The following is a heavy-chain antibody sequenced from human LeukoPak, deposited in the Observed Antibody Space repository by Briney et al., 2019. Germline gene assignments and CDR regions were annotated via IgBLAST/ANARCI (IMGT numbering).Heavy chain of an antibody. CDR2: IYTSGST. J-gene: IGHJ3*02. V-gene: IGHV4-4*07. D-gene: IGHD3-22*01. CDR1: GGSISSYY. CDR3: ARDRSYYYDSSGYDYAFDI. Sequence: SETLSLTCTVSGGSISSYYWSWIRQPAGKGLEWIGRIYTSGSTNYNPSLKSRVTMSVDTTKNQFSLKLSSVTAADTAVYYCARDRSYYYDSSGYDYAFDIWGQGTMVTVSS.